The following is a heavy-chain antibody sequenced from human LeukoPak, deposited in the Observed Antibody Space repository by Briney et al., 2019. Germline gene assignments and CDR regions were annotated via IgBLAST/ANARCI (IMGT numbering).Heavy chain of an antibody. Sequence: PGGSLRLSCAASGFTFSSNAMTWVRQAPGKGLEWVAAISGSRGNTHYADSVKGRFTISRDNSKNTLYLQMNSLRAEDTAVYYCAKDYCSGGTCYYEVWGQGTLVTVTS. CDR3: AKDYCSGGTCYYEV. CDR1: GFTFSSNA. V-gene: IGHV3-23*01. D-gene: IGHD2-15*01. CDR2: ISGSRGNT. J-gene: IGHJ4*02.